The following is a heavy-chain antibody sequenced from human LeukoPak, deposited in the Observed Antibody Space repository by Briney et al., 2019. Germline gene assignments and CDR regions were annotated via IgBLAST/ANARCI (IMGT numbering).Heavy chain of an antibody. CDR3: AAGGGWDPSFGVVTHIDA. CDR1: GFTFSGYW. V-gene: IGHV3-74*01. Sequence: GGSLRLSCVTSGFTFSGYWMHWVRQGPEKGLELVSRIDNDGHGIIYADSVKGRFTTSRDNVKNTLYLQMNSLRVDDTAVYYCAAGGGWDPSFGVVTHIDAWGKGTTVVVS. CDR2: IDNDGHGI. D-gene: IGHD3-3*01. J-gene: IGHJ6*03.